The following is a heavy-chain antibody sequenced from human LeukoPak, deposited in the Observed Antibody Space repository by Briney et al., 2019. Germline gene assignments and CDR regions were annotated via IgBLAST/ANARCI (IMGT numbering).Heavy chain of an antibody. J-gene: IGHJ4*02. Sequence: GGSLRLSCVVAGVTLSSYWMGWVRQAPGKGLEWVANIKEDGSEKYYVDSVKGRFTISRDNAKNSLYLQMNSLRGDDTAMYYCARDVRPYHSGGREPLVTVPS. CDR2: IKEDGSEK. D-gene: IGHD6-25*01. V-gene: IGHV3-7*01. CDR1: GVTLSSYW. CDR3: ARDVRPYHS.